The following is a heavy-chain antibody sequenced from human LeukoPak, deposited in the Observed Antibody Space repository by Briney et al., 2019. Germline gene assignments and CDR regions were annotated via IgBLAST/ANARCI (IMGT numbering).Heavy chain of an antibody. Sequence: PSETLSLTCTVSGGSISTYYWSWIRQPPGKGLEWIGYIYYGGSTNYNPSLKSRVTIPVDTSKNQFSLKLSSVTAADTAVYSCARVGRNGYSFDYWGQGTLVTVSS. D-gene: IGHD5-24*01. J-gene: IGHJ4*02. CDR3: ARVGRNGYSFDY. CDR1: GGSISTYY. V-gene: IGHV4-59*01. CDR2: IYYGGST.